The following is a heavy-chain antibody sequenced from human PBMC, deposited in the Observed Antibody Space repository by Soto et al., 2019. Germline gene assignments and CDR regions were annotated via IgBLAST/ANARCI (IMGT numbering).Heavy chain of an antibody. D-gene: IGHD4-17*01. CDR2: INPSGGST. Sequence: GASVKVSCKASGYTFTSYYMHWVRQAPGQGLEWMGIINPSGGSTSYAQKFQGRVTMTRDTSTSTVYMELSSLRSEDTAVYYCARPKGDYGDYRWEHYWGQGTLVTVSS. CDR3: ARPKGDYGDYRWEHY. CDR1: GYTFTSYY. J-gene: IGHJ4*02. V-gene: IGHV1-46*01.